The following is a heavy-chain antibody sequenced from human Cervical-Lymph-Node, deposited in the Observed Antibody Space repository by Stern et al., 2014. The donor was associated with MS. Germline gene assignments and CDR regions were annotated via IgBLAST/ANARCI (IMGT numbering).Heavy chain of an antibody. CDR3: ARGALGEYYFDY. CDR1: GYTFTGYY. V-gene: IGHV1-2*04. Sequence: VQLEESGAEVKKPGASVKVSCKASGYTFTGYYMHWVRQAPGQGLEWMGWINPKSGGSNYAQKLQGWVTMTRDTSISTAYMELSRRRADDTAVYYCARGALGEYYFDYWGQGTLVTVSS. J-gene: IGHJ4*02. CDR2: INPKSGGS. D-gene: IGHD3-10*01.